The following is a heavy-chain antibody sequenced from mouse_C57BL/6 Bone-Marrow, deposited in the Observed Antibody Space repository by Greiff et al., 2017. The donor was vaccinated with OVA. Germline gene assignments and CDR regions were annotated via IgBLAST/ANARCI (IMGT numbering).Heavy chain of an antibody. V-gene: IGHV1-26*01. D-gene: IGHD1-1*01. Sequence: VQLQQSGPELVKPGASVKISCKASGYTFTDYYMNWVKQSHGKSLEWIGDLNPNNGGTSYNQKFKGKATLTVDKSSSTAYMELRSLTSEDSAVYYCARDDYGSSWYFDVWGTGTTVTVSS. J-gene: IGHJ1*03. CDR1: GYTFTDYY. CDR3: ARDDYGSSWYFDV. CDR2: LNPNNGGT.